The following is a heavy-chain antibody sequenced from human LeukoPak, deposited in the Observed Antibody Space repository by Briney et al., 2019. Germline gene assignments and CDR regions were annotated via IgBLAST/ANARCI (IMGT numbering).Heavy chain of an antibody. J-gene: IGHJ1*01. CDR2: INAGNGNT. CDR1: GYTFTSYA. CDR3: ARMGGYSYGPRVEYFQH. V-gene: IGHV1-3*01. Sequence: ASVKVSCKASGYTFTSYAMHWVRQAPGQRLEWMGWINAGNGNTKYSQKFQGRVTITRDTSASTAYMELSSLRSEDTAVYYCARMGGYSYGPRVEYFQHWGQGTLVTVSS. D-gene: IGHD5-18*01.